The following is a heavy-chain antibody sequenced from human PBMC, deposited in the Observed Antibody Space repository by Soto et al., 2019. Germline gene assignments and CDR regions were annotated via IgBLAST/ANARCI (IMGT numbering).Heavy chain of an antibody. CDR2: IYYSGST. D-gene: IGHD5-12*01. J-gene: IGHJ4*02. CDR1: GGSISSSSYY. CDR3: ASGPIKYSGYDWDDPFDY. V-gene: IGHV4-61*01. Sequence: SETLSLTCTVSGGSISSSSYYWSWIRQPPGKGLEWIGYIYYSGSTNYNPSLKSRVTISVDTSKNQFSLKLSSVTAADTAVYYCASGPIKYSGYDWDDPFDYWGQGTLVTVSS.